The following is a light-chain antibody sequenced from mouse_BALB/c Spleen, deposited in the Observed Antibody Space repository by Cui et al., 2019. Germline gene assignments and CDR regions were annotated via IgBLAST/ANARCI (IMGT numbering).Light chain of an antibody. Sequence: QIVLTQSPAIMSASLGERVTMTCTASSSVSSSYLHWYQQKPGSSPKLWIYSTSNLASGVSARFSGSGSGTSYSLTISSMEAEDAATYYCHQYHRSPYTFGGGTKLEIK. V-gene: IGKV4-74*01. J-gene: IGKJ2*01. CDR3: HQYHRSPYT. CDR2: STS. CDR1: SSVSSSY.